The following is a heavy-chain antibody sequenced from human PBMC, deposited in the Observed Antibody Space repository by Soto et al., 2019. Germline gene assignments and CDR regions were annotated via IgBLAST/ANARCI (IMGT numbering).Heavy chain of an antibody. CDR2: IYSGGST. Sequence: GGSLRLSCAASGFTVSSNYMSWVRQAPGKGLEWVSVIYSGGSTYYADSVKGRFTISRDNSKNTLYLQMNSLRAEDTAVYYCARDRQYSSGWYAYYGMDVWGQGTTVTVSS. V-gene: IGHV3-66*01. CDR1: GFTVSSNY. CDR3: ARDRQYSSGWYAYYGMDV. J-gene: IGHJ6*02. D-gene: IGHD6-19*01.